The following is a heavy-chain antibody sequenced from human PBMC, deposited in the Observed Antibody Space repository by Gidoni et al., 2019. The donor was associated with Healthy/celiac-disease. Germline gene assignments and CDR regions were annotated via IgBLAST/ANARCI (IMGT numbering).Heavy chain of an antibody. CDR3: ARGINWNDGFGSGDYYYYMDV. J-gene: IGHJ6*03. D-gene: IGHD1-20*01. CDR1: GGPFSSYA. CDR2: IIPIFGTA. V-gene: IGHV1-69*01. Sequence: QVQLVQSGAEVKKPGSSVKVSCKASGGPFSSYAISWVRQAPGHGLEWMGGIIPIFGTANYAQKFQGRVTITADESTSTAYMELSSLRSEDTAVYYCARGINWNDGFGSGDYYYYMDVWGKGTTVTVSS.